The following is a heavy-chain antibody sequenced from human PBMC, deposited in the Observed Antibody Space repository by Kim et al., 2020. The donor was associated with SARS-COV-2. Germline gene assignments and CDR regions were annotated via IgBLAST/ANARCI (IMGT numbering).Heavy chain of an antibody. J-gene: IGHJ4*02. Sequence: GGSLRLSCAASGFIFSSYAIHWVRQAPGKGLEYVAGISTKGGNTYYANSVKGRFSISRDNYKYTLYLQMGSMRAETMAGYYCARGNSCTLDYWGQGSLVTVSS. CDR3: ARGNSCTLDY. CDR2: ISTKGGNT. V-gene: IGHV3-64*01. CDR1: GFIFSSYA.